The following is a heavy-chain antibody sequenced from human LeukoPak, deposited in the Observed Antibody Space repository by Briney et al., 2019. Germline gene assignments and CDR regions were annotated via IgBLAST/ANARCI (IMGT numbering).Heavy chain of an antibody. J-gene: IGHJ4*02. Sequence: GGSLRLSCAASGFTFSSYAMSWVRQAPGKGLEWVSAISGSGGSTYYADSVKGRFTISRDNSKNTLYLQMNSLRAEDTAVYYCAKGGPEYYDFWSGYFSYWGQGTLVTVSS. CDR2: ISGSGGST. V-gene: IGHV3-23*01. CDR3: AKGGPEYYDFWSGYFSY. D-gene: IGHD3-3*01. CDR1: GFTFSSYA.